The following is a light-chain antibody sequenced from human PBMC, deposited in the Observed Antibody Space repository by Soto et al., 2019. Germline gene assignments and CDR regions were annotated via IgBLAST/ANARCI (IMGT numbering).Light chain of an antibody. Sequence: QSVLTQPPSASGTPGQRVTISCSGSSSNIGSNYVYWYQQLPGTAPKLLIYRNNQRPSRVPDRSSGSKSGTSASLAISGLPSEDEADYYCAAWDYSLSGPCVFGTGTKLTVL. V-gene: IGLV1-47*01. CDR1: SSNIGSNY. CDR3: AAWDYSLSGPCV. J-gene: IGLJ1*01. CDR2: RNN.